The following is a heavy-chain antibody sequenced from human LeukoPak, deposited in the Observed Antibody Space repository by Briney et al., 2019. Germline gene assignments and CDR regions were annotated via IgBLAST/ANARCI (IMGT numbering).Heavy chain of an antibody. CDR2: INHSGST. J-gene: IGHJ3*02. V-gene: IGHV4-34*01. CDR1: GGSFSGYY. D-gene: IGHD3-10*01. Sequence: SETLSLTCAVYGGSFSGYYWSWIRQPPGKGLEWIGEINHSGSTNYNPFLKSRVTISVDTSKNQFSLKLSSVTAADTAVYYCARAGPLVLLWFGELSHAFDIWGQGTMVTVSS. CDR3: ARAGPLVLLWFGELSHAFDI.